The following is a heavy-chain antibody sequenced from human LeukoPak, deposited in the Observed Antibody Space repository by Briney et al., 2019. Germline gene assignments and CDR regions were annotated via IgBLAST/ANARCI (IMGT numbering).Heavy chain of an antibody. CDR2: IGGSSSFV. Sequence: PGGSLRLSCAASGFTFRTYTMNWVRQAPGKGLEWVSSIGGSSSFVFYADSVKGRFTISRDNAKNSLYLQMNSLRVEDTAMYYCARVQGERRDYWGQGTLVTVSS. CDR3: ARVQGERRDY. D-gene: IGHD3-16*01. J-gene: IGHJ4*02. V-gene: IGHV3-21*01. CDR1: GFTFRTYT.